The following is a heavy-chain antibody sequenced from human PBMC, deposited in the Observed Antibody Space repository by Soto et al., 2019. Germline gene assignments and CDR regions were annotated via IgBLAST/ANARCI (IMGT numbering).Heavy chain of an antibody. CDR2: TIPIVDRA. Sequence: QVQLVQSGAEVKKPGSSVKISCQASGGTFSTSTISWVRQAPGQGLEWMGRTIPIVDRAIYAQNFQGRVTMTADKSTNTVYMEMFSLRSDDTAVYYCARAVAGTSILDYWGQGTLVTVSS. D-gene: IGHD6-19*01. CDR1: GGTFSTST. V-gene: IGHV1-69*08. J-gene: IGHJ4*02. CDR3: ARAVAGTSILDY.